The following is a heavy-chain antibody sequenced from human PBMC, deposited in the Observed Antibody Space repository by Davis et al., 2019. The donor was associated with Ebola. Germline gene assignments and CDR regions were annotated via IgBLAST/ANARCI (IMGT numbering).Heavy chain of an antibody. CDR2: ISSSGKT. CDR1: GFTFSAHT. CDR3: ARDLVDNGYLYGMDV. J-gene: IGHJ6*02. V-gene: IGHV3-64*04. Sequence: GGSLRLSCSASGFTFSAHTMHWVRQAPGKGLEYVSVISSSGKTYYADSVKGRFTISRDNAKNSLFLQMNSLRAEDTAVYYCARDLVDNGYLYGMDVWGQGTTVTVSS. D-gene: IGHD5-18*01.